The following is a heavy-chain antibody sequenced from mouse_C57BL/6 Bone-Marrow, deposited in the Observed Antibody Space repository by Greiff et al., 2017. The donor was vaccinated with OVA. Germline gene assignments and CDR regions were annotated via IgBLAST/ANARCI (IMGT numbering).Heavy chain of an antibody. CDR3: ASRGGWLLYVLWYFDV. D-gene: IGHD2-3*01. CDR1: GYTFTDYY. V-gene: IGHV1-19*01. CDR2: INPYNGGT. J-gene: IGHJ1*03. Sequence: VQLKESGPVLVKPGASVKMSCKASGYTFTDYYMNWVKQSHGKSLEWIGVINPYNGGTSYNQKFKGKATLPVDKSSSTAYMELNSLTSEDSAVYDCASRGGWLLYVLWYFDVWGTGTTVTVSS.